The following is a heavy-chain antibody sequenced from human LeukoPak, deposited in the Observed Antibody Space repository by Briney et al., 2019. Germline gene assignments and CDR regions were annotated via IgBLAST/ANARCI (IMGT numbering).Heavy chain of an antibody. V-gene: IGHV3-23*01. CDR3: ARAEMATGFDY. Sequence: GGSLRLSCAASGFTFSSYAMSWVRQAPGKGLEWVSAISGGGGSTYYADSVKGRLTISRDNSKNTLYLQMNSLRAEDTAVYYCARAEMATGFDYWGQGTLVTVSS. J-gene: IGHJ4*02. CDR1: GFTFSSYA. CDR2: ISGGGGST. D-gene: IGHD5-24*01.